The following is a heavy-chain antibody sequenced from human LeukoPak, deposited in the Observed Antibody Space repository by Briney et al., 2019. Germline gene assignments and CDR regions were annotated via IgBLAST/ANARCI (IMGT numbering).Heavy chain of an antibody. CDR2: VYSAGST. V-gene: IGHV3-53*01. CDR1: GFTVSNDY. CDR3: ARHIPGYSSSLGY. J-gene: IGHJ4*02. Sequence: GGSLRLSCAASGFTVSNDYMSWVRQAPGKALEWVSVVYSAGSTYYADSVKGRFTISRDNSKNTLYLQMNSLRAEDTAVYYCARHIPGYSSSLGYWGQGTLVTVSS. D-gene: IGHD6-13*01.